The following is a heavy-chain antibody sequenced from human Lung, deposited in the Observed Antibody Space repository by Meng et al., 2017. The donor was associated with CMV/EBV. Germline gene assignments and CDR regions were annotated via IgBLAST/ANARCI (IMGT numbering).Heavy chain of an antibody. V-gene: IGHV1-46*01. J-gene: IGHJ6*02. D-gene: IGHD3-10*01. Sequence: ASVKVSXKASGYTFTSYYMHWVRQAPGQGLEWMGIINPSGGSTSYAQKFQGRVTMTRDTSTSTVYMELSSLRSEDTAVYYCARALSYYYGDYYYYYGMDVWGQGTXVTVSS. CDR3: ARALSYYYGDYYYYYGMDV. CDR1: GYTFTSYY. CDR2: INPSGGST.